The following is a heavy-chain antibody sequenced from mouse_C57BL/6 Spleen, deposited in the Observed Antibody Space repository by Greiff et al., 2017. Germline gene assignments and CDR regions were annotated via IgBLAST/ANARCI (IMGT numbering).Heavy chain of an antibody. CDR2: IYPGDGDT. CDR1: GYAFSSSW. V-gene: IGHV1-82*01. D-gene: IGHD4-1*01. CDR3: ARLSPNWDVRDY. J-gene: IGHJ4*01. Sequence: QVQLQQSGPELVKPGASVKISCKASGYAFSSSWMNWVKQRPGKGLEWIGRIYPGDGDTNYNGKFKGKATLTADKSSSTAYMQLSSLTSADYAVYFCARLSPNWDVRDYWGQGTSVTVSS.